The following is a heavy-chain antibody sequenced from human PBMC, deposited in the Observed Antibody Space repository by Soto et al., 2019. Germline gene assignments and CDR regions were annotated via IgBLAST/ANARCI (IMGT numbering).Heavy chain of an antibody. D-gene: IGHD2-2*01. CDR3: AREYCSSASCYYGMDV. V-gene: IGHV3-21*01. CDR2: ISSSSSYI. Sequence: EVQLVESGGGLVKPGGSLRLSCAASGFTFSSYSMNWVRQAPGKGLEWVSSISSSSSYIYYADSVKGRFTISSDNAKNSLYLQMNSLRAEDTAVYYCAREYCSSASCYYGMDVWGQGTTVTVSS. J-gene: IGHJ6*02. CDR1: GFTFSSYS.